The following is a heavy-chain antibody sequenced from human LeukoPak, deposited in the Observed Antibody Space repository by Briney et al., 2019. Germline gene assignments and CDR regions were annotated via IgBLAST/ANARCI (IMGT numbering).Heavy chain of an antibody. Sequence: PSETLSLTCAVYGGSFSGYYWSWIRQPPGKGLEWIGEINHSGSTNYNPSLKSRVTISVDTSKNQSSLKLSSVTAADTAVYYCARGMVRARFDYWGQGTLVTVSS. J-gene: IGHJ4*02. CDR3: ARGMVRARFDY. CDR1: GGSFSGYY. V-gene: IGHV4-34*01. CDR2: INHSGST. D-gene: IGHD3-10*01.